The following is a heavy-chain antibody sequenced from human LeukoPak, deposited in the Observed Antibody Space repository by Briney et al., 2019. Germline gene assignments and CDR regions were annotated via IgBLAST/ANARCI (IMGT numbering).Heavy chain of an antibody. V-gene: IGHV3-33*01. Sequence: PGGSLRLSCAASGFTFSSYGIHWVRQAPGKGLEWVAVIWYDGSNKYYADSVKGRFTISRDNSKNTLHLQMNSLRAEDTAVYYCARGYGDKASNLYYYYGMDVWGQGTTVTVSS. D-gene: IGHD4-17*01. CDR1: GFTFSSYG. CDR2: IWYDGSNK. CDR3: ARGYGDKASNLYYYYGMDV. J-gene: IGHJ6*02.